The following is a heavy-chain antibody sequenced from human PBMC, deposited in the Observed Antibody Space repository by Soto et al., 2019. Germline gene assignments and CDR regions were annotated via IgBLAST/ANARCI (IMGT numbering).Heavy chain of an antibody. CDR3: ASNYEPSYYYYGMDV. CDR2: IDPSDSYT. J-gene: IGHJ6*02. V-gene: IGHV5-10-1*01. CDR1: GYSFTSYW. Sequence: GESLKISCKGSGYSFTSYWISWVRQMPGKGLEWMGRIDPSDSYTNYSPSFQGHVTISADKSISTAYLQWSSLKASDTAMYYCASNYEPSYYYYGMDVWGQGTTVTVSS. D-gene: IGHD4-4*01.